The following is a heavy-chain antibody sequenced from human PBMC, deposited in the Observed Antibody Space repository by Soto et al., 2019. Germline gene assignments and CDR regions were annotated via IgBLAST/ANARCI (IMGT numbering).Heavy chain of an antibody. CDR2: INPNGGVT. Sequence: QVQLVQSGAEVRKPGASVTVSCRSSGDSFNDYYIHWVRQAPGQGFEWMGWINPNGGVTKYAQKVQGWVSMTRDTSIRTVYMQLSRLRSDDPAVYYCARESGGAPATLDYYYFYMDVWGTGTTVTVSS. V-gene: IGHV1-2*04. CDR1: GDSFNDYY. CDR3: ARESGGAPATLDYYYFYMDV. J-gene: IGHJ6*03. D-gene: IGHD1-26*01.